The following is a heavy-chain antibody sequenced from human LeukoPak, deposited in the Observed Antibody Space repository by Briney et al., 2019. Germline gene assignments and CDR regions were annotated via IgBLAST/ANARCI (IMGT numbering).Heavy chain of an antibody. CDR1: GFTFSSYG. V-gene: IGHV3-30*18. J-gene: IGHJ4*02. Sequence: GGSLRLSCAASGFTFSSYGMHWVRQAPGKGLEWVAVISYDGSNKYYADSVKGRFTISRDNSKNTLYLQMNSLRAEDTAVYYCAKKREVVVTHIDYWGQGTLVTVSS. D-gene: IGHD3-22*01. CDR2: ISYDGSNK. CDR3: AKKREVVVTHIDY.